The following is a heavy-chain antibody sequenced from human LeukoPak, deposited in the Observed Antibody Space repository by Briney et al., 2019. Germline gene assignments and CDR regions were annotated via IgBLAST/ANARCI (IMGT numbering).Heavy chain of an antibody. CDR2: IYYSGST. CDR3: ARDSGVAYDFWSGFTPDYYYYYMDV. D-gene: IGHD3-3*01. V-gene: IGHV4-59*01. CDR1: GGSISSYY. Sequence: PSETLSLTCTVSGGSISSYYWSWIRQPPGKGLEWIGYIYYSGSTNYNPSLKSRVTISVDTSKNQFSLKLSSVTAADTAVYYCARDSGVAYDFWSGFTPDYYYYYMDVWGKGTTVTVSS. J-gene: IGHJ6*03.